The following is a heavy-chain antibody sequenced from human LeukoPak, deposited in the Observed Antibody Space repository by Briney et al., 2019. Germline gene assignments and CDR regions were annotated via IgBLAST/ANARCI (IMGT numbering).Heavy chain of an antibody. Sequence: GGSLRLSCAASGFSFSSYSFNWVRQAPGKGLEWISYISSPTSNIHYADSVKGRFTISRDNAKNSLFLQMNSLRVDDTAVYYCAREGREYSYDYWGQETLVTVSS. CDR2: ISSPTSNI. V-gene: IGHV3-48*01. D-gene: IGHD5-18*01. CDR3: AREGREYSYDY. J-gene: IGHJ4*02. CDR1: GFSFSSYS.